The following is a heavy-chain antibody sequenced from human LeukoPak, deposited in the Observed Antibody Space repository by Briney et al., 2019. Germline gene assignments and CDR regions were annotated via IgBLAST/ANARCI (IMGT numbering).Heavy chain of an antibody. CDR3: ASLGVPEGSY. D-gene: IGHD3-16*01. CDR1: GGSFSGYY. V-gene: IGHV4-34*01. Sequence: ASETLSLTCAVYGGSFSGYYWSWIRQPPGKGLEWIGEINHSGSTNYNPSLKSRVTISVDTSKNQFSLKLSSVTAADTAVYYCASLGVPEGSYWGQGTLVTVSS. J-gene: IGHJ4*02. CDR2: INHSGST.